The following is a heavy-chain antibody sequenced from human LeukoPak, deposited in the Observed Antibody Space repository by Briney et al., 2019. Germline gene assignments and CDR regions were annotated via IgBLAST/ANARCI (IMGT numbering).Heavy chain of an antibody. J-gene: IGHJ3*02. CDR3: ARGIAFDI. CDR2: INHSGST. V-gene: IGHV4-34*01. Sequence: SETLSLTCADYGGSFSGYYWSWIRQPPGKGLEWIGEINHSGSTNYDPSLKSRVTISVDTSKNQFSLKLSSVTAADTAVYYCARGIAFDIWGQGTMVTVSS. CDR1: GGSFSGYY.